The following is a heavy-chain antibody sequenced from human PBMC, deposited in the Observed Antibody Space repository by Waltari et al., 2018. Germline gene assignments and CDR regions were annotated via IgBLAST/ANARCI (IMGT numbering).Heavy chain of an antibody. CDR2: ISWNSGSI. Sequence: EVQLVESGGGLVQPGRSLRLSCAASGFTFDDYAIHWVRQAPGKGLEWVSGISWNSGSIGYADSVKGRFTISRDNSERSLYLQMGSLRIEDTALYYCVKEKNRILDYWGRGTLVTVSS. J-gene: IGHJ4*02. CDR1: GFTFDDYA. D-gene: IGHD3-3*02. CDR3: VKEKNRILDY. V-gene: IGHV3-9*01.